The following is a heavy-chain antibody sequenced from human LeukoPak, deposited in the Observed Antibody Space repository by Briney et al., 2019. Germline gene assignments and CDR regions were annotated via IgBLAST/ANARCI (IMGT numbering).Heavy chain of an antibody. CDR1: GFTFSSYG. Sequence: GGSLRLSCAASGFTFSSYGMHWVRQAPGKGLEWVAFIRYDGSNKYYADSVKGRFTISRDNSKSTLYLQTNSLRAEDMAVYYCAKDDPYYYDSSGYFDYWGQGTLVTVSS. V-gene: IGHV3-30*02. D-gene: IGHD3-22*01. CDR3: AKDDPYYYDSSGYFDY. CDR2: IRYDGSNK. J-gene: IGHJ4*02.